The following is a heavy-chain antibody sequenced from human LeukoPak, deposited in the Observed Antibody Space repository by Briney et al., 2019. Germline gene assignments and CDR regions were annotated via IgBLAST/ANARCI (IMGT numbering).Heavy chain of an antibody. V-gene: IGHV3-23*01. CDR3: GRGSSDNSYSVAGS. CDR1: GFTFSSYS. Sequence: GGSLRLSCAASGFTFSSYSMNWVRQAPGKGLEWVSVISASGASTYYADSVKGRFIISRDNSKNTLFLQMNSLRAEDTAVYYCGRGSSDNSYSVAGSWGQGTLVTVSS. CDR2: ISASGAST. J-gene: IGHJ4*02. D-gene: IGHD3-22*01.